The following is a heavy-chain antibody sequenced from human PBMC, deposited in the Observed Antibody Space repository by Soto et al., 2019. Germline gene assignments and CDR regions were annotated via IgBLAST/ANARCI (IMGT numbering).Heavy chain of an antibody. V-gene: IGHV3-21*01. D-gene: IGHD6-13*01. CDR1: GFTFSSYS. J-gene: IGHJ4*02. CDR3: ARDPPGIAAAGTSLDY. CDR2: ISSSSSYI. Sequence: GGSLRLSCAASGFTFSSYSMNWVRQAPGKGLEWVSSISSSSSYIYYADPVKGRFTISRDNAKNSLYLQMNSLRAEDTAVYYCARDPPGIAAAGTSLDYWGQGTLVTVSS.